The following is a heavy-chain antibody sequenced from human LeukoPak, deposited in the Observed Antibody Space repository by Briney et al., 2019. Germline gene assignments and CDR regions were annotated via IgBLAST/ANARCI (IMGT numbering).Heavy chain of an antibody. D-gene: IGHD3-16*01. V-gene: IGHV3-21*01. J-gene: IGHJ4*02. CDR1: GFTFSSYS. Sequence: PGGSLRLSCAASGFTFSSYSMNWVRQAPGKGLEWVSSISSSSSYIYYADSVKGRFTISRDNAKNSLYLQMNSLRAEDTAVYCCARDWGDSYYFDYWGQGTLVTVSS. CDR2: ISSSSSYI. CDR3: ARDWGDSYYFDY.